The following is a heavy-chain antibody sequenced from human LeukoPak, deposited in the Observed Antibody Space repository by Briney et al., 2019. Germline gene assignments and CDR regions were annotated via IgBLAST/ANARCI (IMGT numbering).Heavy chain of an antibody. CDR2: IFHSGSV. Sequence: SETLSLTCTVSAYPISSGYFWGWIRQPPGKGPEWIGSIFHSGSVYYNPSLQSRVTISVDTSTNRFSLKLTSVTAADTALYYCARGREDYYEGSGYYAPFDHWGQGIVVTVSS. CDR1: AYPISSGYF. J-gene: IGHJ4*02. V-gene: IGHV4-38-2*02. CDR3: ARGREDYYEGSGYYAPFDH. D-gene: IGHD3-22*01.